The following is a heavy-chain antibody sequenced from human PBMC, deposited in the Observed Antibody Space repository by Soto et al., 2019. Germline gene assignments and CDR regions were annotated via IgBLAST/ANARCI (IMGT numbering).Heavy chain of an antibody. Sequence: SETLSLTCTVSGGSISSGGHYWTWIRQLPGKGLEWIGYIHYSGSTYYNPSLRSRPTISVDTSKNQFSLKLTSVTAADTAVYYWARWTFGRDAFDIWGQGTMVTV. V-gene: IGHV4-31*03. CDR2: IHYSGST. D-gene: IGHD3-16*01. J-gene: IGHJ3*02. CDR1: GGSISSGGHY. CDR3: ARWTFGRDAFDI.